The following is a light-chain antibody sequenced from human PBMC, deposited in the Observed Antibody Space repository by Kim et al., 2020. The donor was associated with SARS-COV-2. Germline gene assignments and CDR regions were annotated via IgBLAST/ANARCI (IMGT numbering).Light chain of an antibody. J-gene: IGKJ2*03. CDR1: QSVDSH. CDR2: HAF. CDR3: QQRSDWPPENS. Sequence: SPGERASLSCRTSQSVDSHLVWFQQKRGQAPRLLIYHAFIRATGIPARFSGSGSGTDFTLTISGLEPEDFAVYYCQQRSDWPPENSFGQGTKLEI. V-gene: IGKV3-11*01.